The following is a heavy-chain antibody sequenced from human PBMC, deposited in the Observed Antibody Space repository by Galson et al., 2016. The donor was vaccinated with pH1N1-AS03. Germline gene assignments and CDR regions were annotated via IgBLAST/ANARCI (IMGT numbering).Heavy chain of an antibody. CDR3: VRDFHSSNV. Sequence: SVKVSCKASGYTFSDYYMYWVRQAPGQGLEWMGWINPSSGGTKSGQKFQGRVTMTTDTSISTAYMEVTGLRGDDTAVYYCVRDFHSSNVWGQGTLVTVSS. CDR2: INPSSGGT. D-gene: IGHD2-15*01. V-gene: IGHV1-2*02. CDR1: GYTFSDYY. J-gene: IGHJ4*01.